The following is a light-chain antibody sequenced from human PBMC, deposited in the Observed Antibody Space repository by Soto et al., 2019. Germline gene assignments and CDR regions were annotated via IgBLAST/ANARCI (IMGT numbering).Light chain of an antibody. J-gene: IGLJ1*01. Sequence: SALTQPSSLSGSPGQSITLSCPGTSSDVGGYNYVSWYQQHPVKAPKLMIYDVTNRPSGVSDRFSGSKSGNTASLTISGLQAEDEADYYCSSYTSSSTPYVFGTGTKVTVL. CDR2: DVT. CDR1: SSDVGGYNY. V-gene: IGLV2-14*01. CDR3: SSYTSSSTPYV.